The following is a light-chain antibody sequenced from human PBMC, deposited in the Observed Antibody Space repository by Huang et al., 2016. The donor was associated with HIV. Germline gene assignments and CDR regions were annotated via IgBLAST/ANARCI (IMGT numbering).Light chain of an antibody. CDR1: QSISRH. V-gene: IGKV1-39*01. CDR3: QQTGT. Sequence: EIQMTQSPSSLSASVGDRVTITCRAGQSISRHLSWYQQTPGKAPKVLISAASNLQSGVPSRFSGSGSGTDFTLSISSLQPEDFATYYCQQTGTFGQGTKVEI. J-gene: IGKJ1*01. CDR2: AAS.